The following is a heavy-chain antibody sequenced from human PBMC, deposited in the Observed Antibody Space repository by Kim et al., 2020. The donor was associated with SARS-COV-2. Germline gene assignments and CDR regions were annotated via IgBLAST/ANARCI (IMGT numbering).Heavy chain of an antibody. CDR3: ARAPATPVATAMLNLDS. V-gene: IGHV3-11*05. CDR2: ISSRSSDI. D-gene: IGHD5-18*01. J-gene: IGHJ5*01. CDR1: GFTFSEYH. Sequence: GGSLRLSCVVSGFTFSEYHMTWIRQAPGKGLEWVSYISSRSSDITYAESVKGRATISRDNAKNSMYMEMNALRAEDSGKYYCARAPATPVATAMLNLDS.